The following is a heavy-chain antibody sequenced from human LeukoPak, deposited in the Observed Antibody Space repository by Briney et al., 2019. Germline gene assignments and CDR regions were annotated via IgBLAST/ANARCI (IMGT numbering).Heavy chain of an antibody. CDR2: INHSGST. CDR3: ARGHGQGAPKRDYCSSTSCYLYFDY. Sequence: SETLSLTCAVYGGSFSGYYWSWIRQPPGKGLEWIGEINHSGSTNYNPSLKSRVTISVDTSKSQFSLKLSSVTAADTAVYYCARGHGQGAPKRDYCSSTSCYLYFDYWGQGTLVTVSS. D-gene: IGHD2-2*01. J-gene: IGHJ4*02. CDR1: GGSFSGYY. V-gene: IGHV4-34*01.